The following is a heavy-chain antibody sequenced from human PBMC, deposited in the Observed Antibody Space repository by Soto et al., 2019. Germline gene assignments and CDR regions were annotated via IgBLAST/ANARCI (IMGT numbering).Heavy chain of an antibody. CDR1: GFIFSTFA. CDR3: AKEPTSTVEGAFDL. D-gene: IGHD4-17*01. Sequence: EVQLLESGGGLVQPGGSLRLSCTGSGFIFSTFAMSWVRQAPGKGLEWLSAISASGGNTYYPDSVKGRFTISRDISENTLYLQMSSLGGEDTAVHHCAKEPTSTVEGAFDLWGRGTMVTVSS. J-gene: IGHJ3*01. CDR2: ISASGGNT. V-gene: IGHV3-23*01.